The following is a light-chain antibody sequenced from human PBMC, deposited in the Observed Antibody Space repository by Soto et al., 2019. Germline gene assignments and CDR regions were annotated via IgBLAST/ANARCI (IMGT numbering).Light chain of an antibody. CDR2: GSD. CDR1: TSNIGTYT. J-gene: IGLJ2*01. Sequence: QSVLSQPPSTSGTPGQRVTISCSGGTSNIGTYTVSWYQQFPETAPRLLIYGSDRRPSGVPDRFSGSKSGTSASLSIGGLHSEDEDHYYCAAWDDSLDGPTFGGGTKLTVL. V-gene: IGLV1-44*01. CDR3: AAWDDSLDGPT.